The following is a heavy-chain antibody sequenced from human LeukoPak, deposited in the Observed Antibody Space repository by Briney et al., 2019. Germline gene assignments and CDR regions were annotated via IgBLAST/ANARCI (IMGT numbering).Heavy chain of an antibody. D-gene: IGHD2-15*01. Sequence: GESLKISCKGSGYSITSYWIGWVRQMPGKGLEWMGIIYPGDSDTRYSSSFQGQVTISADKSISTAYLQWSSLKASDTAMYYCARSHIVVVVAATSDAFDIWGQGTMVTVSS. CDR2: IYPGDSDT. J-gene: IGHJ3*02. CDR3: ARSHIVVVVAATSDAFDI. CDR1: GYSITSYW. V-gene: IGHV5-51*01.